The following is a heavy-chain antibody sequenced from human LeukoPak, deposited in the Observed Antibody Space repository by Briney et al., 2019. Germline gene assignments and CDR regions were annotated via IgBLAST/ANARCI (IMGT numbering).Heavy chain of an antibody. CDR1: GGSISSYY. V-gene: IGHV4-4*07. Sequence: SETLSLTCTVSGGSISSYYWSWIRQPAGKGLEWIGRIYTSGSTNYNPSPKSRVTMSVDTSKNQFSLKLSSVTAADTAVYYCARDLENSSSWYIRYFDLWGRGTLVTVSS. CDR3: ARDLENSSSWYIRYFDL. CDR2: IYTSGST. J-gene: IGHJ2*01. D-gene: IGHD6-13*01.